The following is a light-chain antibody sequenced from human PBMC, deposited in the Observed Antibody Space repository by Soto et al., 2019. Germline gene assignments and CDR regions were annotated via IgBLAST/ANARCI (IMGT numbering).Light chain of an antibody. CDR2: LEGSGSY. CDR3: ETWDSNPRV. Sequence: QAVVTQSSSASASLGSSVKLTCTLSRGHSSYIIAWHQQQPGKAPRYLMKLEGSGSYNKGSGVPDRFSGSSSGADRYLTISNLQFEDEADYYCETWDSNPRVFGGGTKLTVL. J-gene: IGLJ3*02. CDR1: RGHSSYI. V-gene: IGLV4-60*02.